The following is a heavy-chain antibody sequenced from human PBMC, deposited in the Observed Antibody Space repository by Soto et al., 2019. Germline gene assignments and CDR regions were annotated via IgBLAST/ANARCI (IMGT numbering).Heavy chain of an antibody. CDR3: ARGTAAAGYFDY. Sequence: QVQLGQSGAEVKKPGASVKVSCKASGDTFSNDYLHCVRQAPGQGLEWMGVIDPSGGSTSYAQKFQGRVTMTRDTSTRTVYMELSSLRSEDTAVYYCARGTAAAGYFDYWGQGTLVTVSS. CDR2: IDPSGGST. D-gene: IGHD6-13*01. V-gene: IGHV1-46*03. J-gene: IGHJ4*02. CDR1: GDTFSNDY.